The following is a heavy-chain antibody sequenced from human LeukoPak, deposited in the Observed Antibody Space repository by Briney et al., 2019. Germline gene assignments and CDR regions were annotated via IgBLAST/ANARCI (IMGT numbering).Heavy chain of an antibody. J-gene: IGHJ4*02. V-gene: IGHV6-1*01. CDR1: GDSVSSNNAA. Sequence: SQTLSLTCVISGDSVSSNNAAWNWIRQSPSRGLEWLGRTYYRSNWYNDYAASVKRRITIKPDTSKNQFSLQLNSVTPEDTAVYYCALGAAGTYNYWGQGTLVTVSS. CDR2: TYYRSNWYN. D-gene: IGHD6-13*01. CDR3: ALGAAGTYNY.